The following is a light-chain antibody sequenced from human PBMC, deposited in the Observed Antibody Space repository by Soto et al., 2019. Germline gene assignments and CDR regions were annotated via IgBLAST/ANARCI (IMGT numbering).Light chain of an antibody. Sequence: EIVLTQSPATLSLSPGERATLSCRASQSISSHLAWYQQNPGQAPRLLMYDVSNRATGIPARFSGSGSDTAFTLTIRSLESEDFAVYYCQQRATRPLTFGGGTKVEIK. CDR2: DVS. V-gene: IGKV3-11*01. J-gene: IGKJ4*01. CDR3: QQRATRPLT. CDR1: QSISSH.